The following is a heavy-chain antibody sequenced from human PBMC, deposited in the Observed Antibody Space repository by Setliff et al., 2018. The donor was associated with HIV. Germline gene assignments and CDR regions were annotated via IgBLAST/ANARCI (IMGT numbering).Heavy chain of an antibody. D-gene: IGHD6-19*01. J-gene: IGHJ4*02. V-gene: IGHV5-51*01. CDR2: IYPTDSHT. CDR1: GYSFTNYW. CDR3: ARRGIGKYSSGWFDF. Sequence: GESLKISCKGSGYSFTNYWIGWVRQTPEKGLEWVGAIYPTDSHTTYSPSFQGRVTISVDMSISTAYLQWSSLKASDTAFYYCARRGIGKYSSGWFDFWGQGTLVTVSS.